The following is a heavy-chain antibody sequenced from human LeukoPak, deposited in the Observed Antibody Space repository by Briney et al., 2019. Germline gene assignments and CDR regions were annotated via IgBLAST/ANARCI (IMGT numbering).Heavy chain of an antibody. Sequence: SETLSLTCTVSGGSISSYYWSWIRQSPGKGLEWIGYIYYSGSTYYNPSLKSRVTMSVDMSKNQFSLKLSSVTAVDTAVYYCARKATSGWYYFDCWGQGTLVTVSS. CDR2: IYYSGST. D-gene: IGHD6-19*01. CDR3: ARKATSGWYYFDC. J-gene: IGHJ4*02. CDR1: GGSISSYY. V-gene: IGHV4-59*04.